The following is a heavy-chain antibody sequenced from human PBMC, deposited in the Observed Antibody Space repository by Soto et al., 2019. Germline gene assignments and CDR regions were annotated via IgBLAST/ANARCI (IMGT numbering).Heavy chain of an antibody. J-gene: IGHJ4*02. D-gene: IGHD6-6*01. CDR1: GGTFSSYA. CDR3: ARDSSSSPSSSGLDC. Sequence: QVQLVQSGAEVKKPGSSVKVSCKASGGTFSSYAISWVRQAPGQGLEWMGGIIPIFGTANYAQKFQGRVTITANESTSTAYMERSSLRSEDTAVYYCARDSSSSPSSSGLDCWGQGTLVTGSS. CDR2: IIPIFGTA. V-gene: IGHV1-69*01.